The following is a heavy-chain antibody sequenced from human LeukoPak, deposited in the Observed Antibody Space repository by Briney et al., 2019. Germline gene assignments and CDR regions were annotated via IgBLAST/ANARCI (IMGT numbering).Heavy chain of an antibody. CDR2: ITTNGGGT. CDR3: VKSRSGSYYDD. J-gene: IGHJ4*02. V-gene: IGHV3-64D*06. D-gene: IGHD3-10*01. Sequence: GGSLRLSCAASGFVFSTSRMHWVRQAPGKGLEYVSAITTNGGGTYYSDSVKGRFTISRDNSKNTLYLQMSSLRTEDTAVYYCVKSRSGSYYDDWGQGTLVTVSS. CDR1: GFVFSTSR.